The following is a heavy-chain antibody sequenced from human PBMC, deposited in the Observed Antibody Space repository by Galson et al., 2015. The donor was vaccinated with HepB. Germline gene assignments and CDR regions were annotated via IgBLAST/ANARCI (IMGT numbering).Heavy chain of an antibody. Sequence: SLRLSCAASGFTFSSYWMSWVRQAPGKGLEWVANIKQDGSEKYYVDSVKGRFTISRDNAKNSLYLQMNSLRAEDTAVYYCARGRSTSCCNGRYWGQGTLVTVSS. CDR2: IKQDGSEK. V-gene: IGHV3-7*03. CDR1: GFTFSSYW. D-gene: IGHD2-2*01. CDR3: ARGRSTSCCNGRY. J-gene: IGHJ4*02.